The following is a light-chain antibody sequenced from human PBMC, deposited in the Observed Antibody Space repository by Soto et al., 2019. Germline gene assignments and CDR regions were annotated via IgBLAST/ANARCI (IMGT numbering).Light chain of an antibody. CDR2: LNSDGSH. J-gene: IGLJ2*01. CDR3: QTWGTGIVV. CDR1: SGHSSYA. V-gene: IGLV4-69*01. Sequence: QLVLTQSPSASASLGASVKLTCTLSSGHSSYAIAWHQQQPEKGPRYLMKLNSDGSHSKGDGIPDRFSGSSSGAERYLTVSSLHSEDEADYNCQTWGTGIVVFGGGTKVTVL.